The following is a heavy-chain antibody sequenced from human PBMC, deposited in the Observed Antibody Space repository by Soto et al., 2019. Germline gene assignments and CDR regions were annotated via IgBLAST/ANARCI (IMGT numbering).Heavy chain of an antibody. CDR1: GDTFKNSV. CDR2: TIPLFGTT. Sequence: QVQLVQSGVEVKKPGSSVRVSCKASGDTFKNSVISWVRQAPGQGLEWMGGTIPLFGTTDYAQKFQGRLTITTDESTTTXYMXXXXXTSXDTAVYYCVAELDFGKLSVVWGQGTT. J-gene: IGHJ6*02. CDR3: VAELDFGKLSVV. V-gene: IGHV1-69*01. D-gene: IGHD3-10*01.